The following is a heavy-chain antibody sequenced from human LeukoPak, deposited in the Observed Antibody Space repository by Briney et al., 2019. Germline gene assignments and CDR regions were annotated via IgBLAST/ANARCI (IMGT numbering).Heavy chain of an antibody. CDR3: ARQPHAFDNWFDP. CDR2: ISSSSSYI. V-gene: IGHV3-21*01. Sequence: GGSLRLSCAASGFTFSRYTMNWVRQAPGKGLEWVSSISSSSSYIFYADSVKGRFTISRDNAKNSLFLQMNSLRAEDTAVYYCARQPHAFDNWFDPWGQGTLVTVSS. D-gene: IGHD3-10*01. CDR1: GFTFSRYT. J-gene: IGHJ5*02.